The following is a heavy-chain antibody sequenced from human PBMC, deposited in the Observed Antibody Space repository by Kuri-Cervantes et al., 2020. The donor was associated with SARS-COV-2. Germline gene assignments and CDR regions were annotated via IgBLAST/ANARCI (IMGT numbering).Heavy chain of an antibody. D-gene: IGHD2-8*01. J-gene: IGHJ6*02. Sequence: GGSLRLSCAASGFTLSTYAMNRVRQAPGKGLEWVSYISSSSSTIYYADSVKGRFTISRDNAKNSLYLQMNSLRDEDTAVYYCAAYCTNGVCLTYYYYGMDVWGQGTTVTVSS. V-gene: IGHV3-48*02. CDR3: AAYCTNGVCLTYYYYGMDV. CDR1: GFTLSTYA. CDR2: ISSSSSTI.